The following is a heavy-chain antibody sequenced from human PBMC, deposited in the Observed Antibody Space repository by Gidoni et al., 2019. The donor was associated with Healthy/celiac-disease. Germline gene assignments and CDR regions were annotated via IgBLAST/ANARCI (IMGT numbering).Heavy chain of an antibody. CDR3: AKDRRRIDSSGCLDY. CDR2: ISGSGGST. V-gene: IGHV3-23*01. Sequence: EVQLLESGGGLVKPGGSLRLSCADSGFTFSRYAMSWVRQAPGKGLEWVSAISGSGGSTYYADSVKGRFTISRDNSKNTLYLQMNSLRAEDTAVYYCAKDRRRIDSSGCLDYWGQGTLVTVSS. D-gene: IGHD6-19*01. CDR1: GFTFSRYA. J-gene: IGHJ4*02.